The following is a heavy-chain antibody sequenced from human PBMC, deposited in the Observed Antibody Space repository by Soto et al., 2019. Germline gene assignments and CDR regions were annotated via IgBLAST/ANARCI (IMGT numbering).Heavy chain of an antibody. CDR1: GGSISSYY. V-gene: IGHV4-59*08. CDR2: IYYSEST. CDR3: ASIYSGSSHLRY. D-gene: IGHD1-26*01. Sequence: SETLSLTCTVSGGSISSYYWSWIRQPPGKGLEWIGYIYYSESTNYNPSIKSRVTISVDTSKNQYSMKLSSVTAADTAVYYCASIYSGSSHLRYWGQGTLVTVS. J-gene: IGHJ4*02.